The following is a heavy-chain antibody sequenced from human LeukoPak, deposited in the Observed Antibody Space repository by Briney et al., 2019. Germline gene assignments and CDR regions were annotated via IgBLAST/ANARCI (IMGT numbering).Heavy chain of an antibody. CDR3: ARVSGSYPWYDY. CDR1: GFTFSSYA. Sequence: PGGSLRLSCAASGFTFSSYAMHWVRQAPGKGLEYGSAISSNGGSTYYANSVKGRFTISRDNSKNTLYLQMGSLRAEDMAVYYCARVSGSYPWYDYWGQGTLVTVSS. J-gene: IGHJ4*02. CDR2: ISSNGGST. D-gene: IGHD1-26*01. V-gene: IGHV3-64*01.